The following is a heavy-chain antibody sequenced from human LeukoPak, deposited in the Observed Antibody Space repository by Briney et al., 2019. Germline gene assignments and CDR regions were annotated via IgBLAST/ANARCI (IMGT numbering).Heavy chain of an antibody. V-gene: IGHV3-30*18. D-gene: IGHD5-18*01. CDR1: GFTFSSYG. Sequence: GGSLRLSCAASGFTFSSYGMHWVRQAPGKGLEWVAVISYDGSNKYYADSVKGRFTTSRDNSKNTLYLQMNSLRAEDAAVYYCAKEQDTAMVGYFDYWGQGTLVTVSS. CDR2: ISYDGSNK. J-gene: IGHJ4*02. CDR3: AKEQDTAMVGYFDY.